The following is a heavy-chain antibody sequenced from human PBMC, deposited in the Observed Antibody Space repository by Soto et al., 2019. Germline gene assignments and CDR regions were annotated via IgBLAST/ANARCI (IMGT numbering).Heavy chain of an antibody. V-gene: IGHV4-59*08. CDR3: ARLGGYYQAFDQ. D-gene: IGHD2-21*02. J-gene: IGHJ4*02. Sequence: SETLSLTCIVSGGSMSSYYWGWFRQPPGKGLEWIGYTYYTGTTTYHPSLKSRVTISIDTSRNQFSLKLNSVTAADTAVYYCARLGGYYQAFDQWGQGSLVTVS. CDR2: TYYTGTT. CDR1: GGSMSSYY.